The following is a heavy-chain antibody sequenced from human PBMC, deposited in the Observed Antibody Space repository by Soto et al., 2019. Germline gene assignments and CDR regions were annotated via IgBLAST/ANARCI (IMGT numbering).Heavy chain of an antibody. J-gene: IGHJ4*02. CDR3: ARDSPYYYDSSGYSFDY. CDR1: GYTFTGYY. CDR2: INPNSGGT. V-gene: IGHV1-2*02. Sequence: ASVKVSCKASGYTFTGYYMHWVRQAPGQGLEWMGWINPNSGGTNYAQKFQGRVTMPRDTSISTAYMELSRLRSDDTAVYYCARDSPYYYDSSGYSFDYWGQGTLVTVSS. D-gene: IGHD3-22*01.